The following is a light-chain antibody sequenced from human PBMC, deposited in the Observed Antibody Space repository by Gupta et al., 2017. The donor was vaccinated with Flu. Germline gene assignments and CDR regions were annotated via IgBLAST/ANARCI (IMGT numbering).Light chain of an antibody. V-gene: IGKV3-11*01. J-gene: IGKJ5*01. Sequence: ATLSLSPGEEGTLSCRASRSVSTYFAWYQHKPGRAPRLLIYYASLRATGVPARFTGSGSGTAFTLTISNLEPEDFAVYYCLQRFSWPPVTFGQGTRLEMK. CDR3: LQRFSWPPVT. CDR1: RSVSTY. CDR2: YAS.